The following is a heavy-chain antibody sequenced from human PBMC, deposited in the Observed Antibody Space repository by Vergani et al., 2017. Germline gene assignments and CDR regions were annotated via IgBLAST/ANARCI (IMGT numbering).Heavy chain of an antibody. CDR3: ARSTDYPDDYVSSDYFRRTLDV. D-gene: IGHD4/OR15-4a*01. CDR1: GYSFSSYD. V-gene: IGHV1-8*01. CDR2: MNPNSGTT. J-gene: IGHJ6*03. Sequence: QVQRVQSGAEVKTPGASVRVSCRASGYSFSSYDISWVRQATGQGLEWMGWMNPNSGTTGYAQKFQGRVTMTRNTSINTAYMELSRLSFEDAAVYYCARSTDYPDDYVSSDYFRRTLDVWGRGTTVTVS.